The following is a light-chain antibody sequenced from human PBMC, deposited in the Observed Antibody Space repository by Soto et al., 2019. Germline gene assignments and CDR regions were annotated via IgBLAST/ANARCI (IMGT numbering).Light chain of an antibody. CDR3: QRYNNWPPWT. J-gene: IGKJ1*01. Sequence: ESVLTQSPGTLSLSPGEGATLSCRASQIVRSTYLAWFQQKPGQAPRLLIYGASTRATGIPARFSGSGSGTEFTLTISSLQSEDFAVYYCQRYNNWPPWTFGQGTKV. CDR2: GAS. V-gene: IGKV3-15*01. CDR1: QIVRSTY.